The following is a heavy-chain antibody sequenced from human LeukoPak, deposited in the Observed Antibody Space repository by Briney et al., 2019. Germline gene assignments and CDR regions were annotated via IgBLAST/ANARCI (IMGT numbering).Heavy chain of an antibody. CDR3: AREGPANAFDI. CDR1: GYTFTGHY. V-gene: IGHV1-2*02. CDR2: LNPSSGDT. J-gene: IGHJ3*02. Sequence: ASVKVSCKASGYTFTGHYMHWVRQAPGQGLQWMGWLNPSSGDTKYAQNFQGRVTMTRDTSITTAYMQLNSLRSDDTAVYYCAREGPANAFDIWGQGTMVTVSS.